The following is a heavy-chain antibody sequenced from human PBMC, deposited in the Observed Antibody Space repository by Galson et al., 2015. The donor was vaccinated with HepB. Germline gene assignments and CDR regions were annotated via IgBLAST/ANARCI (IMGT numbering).Heavy chain of an antibody. CDR3: ARDPLGIVGATMAPRGWFDP. Sequence: SVKVSCKASGYTFTSYGISWVRQAPGQGLEWMGWISAYNGNTNYAQKLQGRVTMTTDTSTSTAYMELRSLRSDDTAVYYCARDPLGIVGATMAPRGWFDPWGQGTLVTVSS. D-gene: IGHD1-26*01. J-gene: IGHJ5*02. CDR1: GYTFTSYG. V-gene: IGHV1-18*01. CDR2: ISAYNGNT.